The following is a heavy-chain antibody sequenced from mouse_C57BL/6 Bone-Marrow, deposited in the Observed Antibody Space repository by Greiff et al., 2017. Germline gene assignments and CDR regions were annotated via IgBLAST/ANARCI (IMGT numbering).Heavy chain of an antibody. CDR1: GFTFSSYA. CDR3: ARRLYFFYAMDY. V-gene: IGHV5-4*03. D-gene: IGHD2-1*01. CDR2: ISDGGSYT. J-gene: IGHJ4*01. Sequence: EVKLVESGGGLVKPGGSLKLSCAASGFTFSSYAMSWVRQTPEKRLEWVATISDGGSYTYYPDNVKGRSTISRDNAKNNLYLQMSHLKSEDTAMYYCARRLYFFYAMDYWGQGTSVTVSS.